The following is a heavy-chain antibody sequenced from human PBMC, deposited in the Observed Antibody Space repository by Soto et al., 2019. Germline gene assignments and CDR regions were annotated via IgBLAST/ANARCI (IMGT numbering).Heavy chain of an antibody. D-gene: IGHD5-18*01. J-gene: IGHJ2*01. CDR3: ARHMDRTMVDGWYFDG. Sequence: QLQLQESGPGLVKPSETLSLTCTVSGASISSSNYYWGWIRQPPGKGLEWIGSIYFTGSTYYKLSLKTRATVTLDTSKNQFSLKLTSVTAAETAVYYCARHMDRTMVDGWYFDGWGRGTLVTVSS. CDR2: IYFTGST. V-gene: IGHV4-39*01. CDR1: GASISSSNYY.